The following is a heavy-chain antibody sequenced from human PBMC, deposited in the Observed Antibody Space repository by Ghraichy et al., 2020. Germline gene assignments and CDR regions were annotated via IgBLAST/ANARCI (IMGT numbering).Heavy chain of an antibody. CDR3: AKEALRNIQPRTYFFDY. CDR2: FGWDGGRT. CDR1: GFTSDDYA. J-gene: IGHJ4*02. Sequence: GGSLRLSCAASGFTSDDYALPWVRRAPGKGLEWVSLFGWDGGRTYYEDSVKGRFTNSRDNSKNSLDLQMNSLRAEDTSLYYCAKEALRNIQPRTYFFDYWGPGTLVTVSS. D-gene: IGHD5-18*01. V-gene: IGHV3-43D*03.